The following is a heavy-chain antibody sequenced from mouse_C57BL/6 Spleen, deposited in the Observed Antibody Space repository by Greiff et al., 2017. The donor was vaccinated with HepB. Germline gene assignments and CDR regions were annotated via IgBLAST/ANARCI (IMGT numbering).Heavy chain of an antibody. D-gene: IGHD1-1*01. Sequence: QVQLQQSGAELVKPGASVKLSCKASGYTFTSYWMHWVKQRPGQGLEWIGMIHPNSGSTNYNEKFKSKATLTVDKSSSTAYMQLSSLTSEDSAVYYCARSNYWYAMDYWGQGTSVTVSS. V-gene: IGHV1-64*01. CDR2: IHPNSGST. CDR1: GYTFTSYW. CDR3: ARSNYWYAMDY. J-gene: IGHJ4*01.